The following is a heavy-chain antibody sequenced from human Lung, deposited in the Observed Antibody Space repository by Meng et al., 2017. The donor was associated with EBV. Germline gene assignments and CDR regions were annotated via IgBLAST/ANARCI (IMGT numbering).Heavy chain of an antibody. Sequence: QVQLVESGGGVVQPGRSLRLSCASSGFTFSSYAMHWVRQAPGKGLKWVAVISYDGSNKYYADSVKGRFTISRDNSKNTLYLQMNSLRAEDTAVYYCARPIAVAGSNWFDPWGQGTLVTVS. J-gene: IGHJ5*02. CDR2: ISYDGSNK. D-gene: IGHD6-19*01. CDR3: ARPIAVAGSNWFDP. V-gene: IGHV3-30-3*01. CDR1: GFTFSSYA.